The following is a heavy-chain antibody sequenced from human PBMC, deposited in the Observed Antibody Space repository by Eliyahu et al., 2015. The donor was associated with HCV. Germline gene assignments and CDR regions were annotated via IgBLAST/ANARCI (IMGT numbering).Heavy chain of an antibody. J-gene: IGHJ4*02. CDR2: IYFRGST. CDR3: ARIGVYGEIDY. Sequence: QVQLQESGPGLVKPSETLSLTCTVSGGSISSYYWSWIRQPPGKGLEVVGDIYFRGSTHYNPPLKSRVTISVDTSKNQFSLKLSSVTAADTAVYYCARIGVYGEIDYWGQGTLVTVSS. D-gene: IGHD4/OR15-4a*01. V-gene: IGHV4-59*08. CDR1: GGSISSYY.